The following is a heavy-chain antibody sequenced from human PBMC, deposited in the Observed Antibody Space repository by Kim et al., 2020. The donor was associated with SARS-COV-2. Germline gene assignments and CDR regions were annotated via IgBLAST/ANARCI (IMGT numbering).Heavy chain of an antibody. CDR2: INHSGST. CDR1: GGSFSGYH. Sequence: SETLSLTCSVYGGSFSGYHWSWIRQPPGKGLEWIGEINHSGSTNYNPSLESRVTISLDTSRNQFSLKLNSVTAAETAMYYCAKGGGVWFGELIGYDIWG. J-gene: IGHJ3*02. D-gene: IGHD3-10*01. CDR3: AKGGGVWFGELIGYDI. V-gene: IGHV4-34*01.